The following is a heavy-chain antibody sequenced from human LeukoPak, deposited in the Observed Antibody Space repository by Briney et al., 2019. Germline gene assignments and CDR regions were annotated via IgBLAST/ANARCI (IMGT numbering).Heavy chain of an antibody. D-gene: IGHD6-25*01. J-gene: IGHJ5*02. V-gene: IGHV4-4*07. CDR3: AREGGDPRWLDP. CDR1: GGSISTFY. Sequence: PSETLSLTCTVSGGSISTFYWTWIRQPARKGLEWIGRINNSGSTNYNPSLRSRASMSVDRSKNQFSVTLSSVSAADMAVYFCAREGGDPRWLDPWGQGILVSVFS. CDR2: INNSGST.